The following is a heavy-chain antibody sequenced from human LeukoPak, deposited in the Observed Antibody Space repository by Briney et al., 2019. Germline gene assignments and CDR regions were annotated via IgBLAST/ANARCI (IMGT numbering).Heavy chain of an antibody. Sequence: ASVKVSCKASGYTFTSYDINWVRQATGQGLEWMGWMNPNSGNTGYAQKFQGRVTMTRNTSISTAYMELSSLRSEDTDVYYCARGRGAKTVFDYWGQGTLVTVSS. CDR1: GYTFTSYD. CDR2: MNPNSGNT. J-gene: IGHJ4*02. CDR3: ARGRGAKTVFDY. V-gene: IGHV1-8*01. D-gene: IGHD3-10*01.